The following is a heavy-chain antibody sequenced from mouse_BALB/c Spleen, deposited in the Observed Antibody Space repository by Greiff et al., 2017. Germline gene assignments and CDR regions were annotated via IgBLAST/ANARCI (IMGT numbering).Heavy chain of an antibody. CDR2: IFPGTGTT. J-gene: IGHJ3*01. CDR3: ARGYYGREGFAY. CDR1: GYTFTSYW. V-gene: IGHV1S132*01. Sequence: QVQLQQSGAELVKPGASVKLSCKTSGYTFTSYWIQWVKQRPGQGLGWIGEIFPGTGTTYYNEKFKGKATLTIDTSSSTAYMQLSSLTSEDSAVYFCARGYYGREGFAYWGQGTLVTVSA. D-gene: IGHD1-1*01.